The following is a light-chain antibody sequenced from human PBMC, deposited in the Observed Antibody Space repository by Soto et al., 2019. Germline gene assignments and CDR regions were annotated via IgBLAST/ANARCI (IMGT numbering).Light chain of an antibody. J-gene: IGKJ4*01. Sequence: AIRMTQSPSSLSASTGDRVTITCRASQGISSYLAWYQQKPGKAPKLLIYAASTLQSGVPSRFSGSGSGTDFTLTISCLQSEDFATYYCQQYFSYPPATFGGGTTVEIK. V-gene: IGKV1-8*01. CDR2: AAS. CDR3: QQYFSYPPAT. CDR1: QGISSY.